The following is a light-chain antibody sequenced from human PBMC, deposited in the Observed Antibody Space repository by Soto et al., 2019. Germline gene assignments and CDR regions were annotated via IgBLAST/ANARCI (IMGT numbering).Light chain of an antibody. CDR2: AAS. CDR1: QGISSY. Sequence: IQLTQSPSSLSASVGDRVTITCRASQGISSYLAWYQQKPGKAPKLLIYAASTFQSGVPSRFSGSGSGTDFTLTISRLQPEDFATYYCQQLNSYRTCGQGTKVEIK. CDR3: QQLNSYRT. V-gene: IGKV1-9*01. J-gene: IGKJ1*01.